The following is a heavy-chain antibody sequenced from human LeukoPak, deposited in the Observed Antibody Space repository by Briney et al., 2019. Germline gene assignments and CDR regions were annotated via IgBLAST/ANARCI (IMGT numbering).Heavy chain of an antibody. Sequence: GGSLRLSCAASGFTVSSNYMSWVRQAPGKGLEWVSVIYSGGSTYYADSVKGRFTISRDNSKNTLYLQMNSLRAEDTAVYYCARDPGTLGYDGGFDYWGQGTLVTVSS. D-gene: IGHD5-12*01. J-gene: IGHJ4*02. CDR3: ARDPGTLGYDGGFDY. CDR2: IYSGGST. CDR1: GFTVSSNY. V-gene: IGHV3-66*01.